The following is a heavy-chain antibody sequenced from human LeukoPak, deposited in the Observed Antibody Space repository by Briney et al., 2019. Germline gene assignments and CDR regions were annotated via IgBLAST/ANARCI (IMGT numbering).Heavy chain of an antibody. CDR1: GGSSSSEC. V-gene: IGHV4-59*08. D-gene: IGHD2-2*01. J-gene: IGHJ4*02. CDR3: ARQASCSGTNCYPFDY. Sequence: TSETLPCTCTVSGGSSSSECWSWIRQPPGKGLEWIGWISYSGSTTYNPSLKTRVTISLDTSKNQFSLRLSSVTAADTAVYYCARQASCSGTNCYPFDYWAQGTLVTVSS. CDR2: ISYSGST.